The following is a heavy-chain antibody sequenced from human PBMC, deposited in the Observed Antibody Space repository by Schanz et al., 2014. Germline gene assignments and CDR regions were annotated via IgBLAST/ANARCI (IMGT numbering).Heavy chain of an antibody. CDR3: ARDNYYGSGSCAY. V-gene: IGHV3-7*04. J-gene: IGHJ4*02. Sequence: EVQLVESGGGLVQPGGSLRLSCGGSGFTFSKYWMSWVRQAPGKGLEWVANIKQDGSGKYYVDAVKGRFTISRDNAKNSMYLHMKSLRGEDTAVYYCARDNYYGSGSCAYWGQGTLVTVSS. CDR2: IKQDGSGK. D-gene: IGHD3-10*01. CDR1: GFTFSKYW.